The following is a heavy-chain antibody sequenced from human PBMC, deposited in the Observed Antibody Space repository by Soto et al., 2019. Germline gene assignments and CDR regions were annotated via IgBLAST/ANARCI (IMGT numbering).Heavy chain of an antibody. CDR3: ARDMPTKPYYGMDV. V-gene: IGHV1-69*12. J-gene: IGHJ6*02. CDR1: GGTIRSYA. D-gene: IGHD2-2*01. CDR2: IIPIFGTV. Sequence: QVQLVQSGAEVRKPGSSVKVSCKASGGTIRSYAISWVRQAPGQGLEWMGGIIPIFGTVNYAQKFQGRVAITADESTNTGYMELSSLRSEDTAVYYCARDMPTKPYYGMDVWGQGTTLTVSS.